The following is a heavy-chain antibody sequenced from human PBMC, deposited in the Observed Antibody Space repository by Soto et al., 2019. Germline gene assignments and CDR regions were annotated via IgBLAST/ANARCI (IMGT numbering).Heavy chain of an antibody. Sequence: SETLSLTCTVSGFSISSSSYYLGWIRQPPGKGLEWIGSIYYSGSTNYNPSLKSRVTISVDTSKNQFSLKLSSVTAADTAAYYCARDSRMHGRITMVRGVINWFDPWGQGTLVTVSS. CDR2: IYYSGST. D-gene: IGHD3-10*01. J-gene: IGHJ5*02. V-gene: IGHV4-39*07. CDR3: ARDSRMHGRITMVRGVINWFDP. CDR1: GFSISSSSYY.